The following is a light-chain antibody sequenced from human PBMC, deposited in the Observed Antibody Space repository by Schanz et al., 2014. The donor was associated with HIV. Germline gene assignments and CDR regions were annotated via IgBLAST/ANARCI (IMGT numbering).Light chain of an antibody. CDR1: SSDVGGHNY. V-gene: IGLV2-14*03. CDR2: DVT. CDR3: CSYAGSSTFV. J-gene: IGLJ1*01. Sequence: QSALTQPASVSGSPGQSITISCTGVSSDVGGHNYVSWYQQHPGRAPQLMIYDVTYRPSGVSDRFSGSKSGNTASLTISGLQAEDEADYYCCSYAGSSTFVFGTGTKVT.